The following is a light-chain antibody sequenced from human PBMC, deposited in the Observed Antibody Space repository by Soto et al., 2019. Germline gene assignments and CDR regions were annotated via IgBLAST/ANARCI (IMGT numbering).Light chain of an antibody. CDR3: QTWGTGIWV. Sequence: QPVLTQSPSASASLGASVKLTCTLSSGHSSYAIAWHQQQPEKGPRYLMKLNSDGSHSKGDGIPDRFSGSSSGAERYLTISSLPSEYEADYYCQTWGTGIWVFGGGTKLTVL. V-gene: IGLV4-69*01. CDR2: LNSDGSH. CDR1: SGHSSYA. J-gene: IGLJ3*02.